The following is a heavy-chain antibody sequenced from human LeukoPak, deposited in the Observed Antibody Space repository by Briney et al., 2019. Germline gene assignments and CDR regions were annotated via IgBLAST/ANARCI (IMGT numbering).Heavy chain of an antibody. J-gene: IGHJ6*02. CDR2: IIPISGTA. CDR1: GGTFSSYA. Sequence: SVKVSCKASGGTFSSYAISWVRQAPGQGLEWMGGIIPISGTANYAQKFQGRVTITADESTSTAYMELSSLRSEDTAVYYCASHDYKDYYYYGMDVWGQGTMVTVSS. D-gene: IGHD4-11*01. CDR3: ASHDYKDYYYYGMDV. V-gene: IGHV1-69*01.